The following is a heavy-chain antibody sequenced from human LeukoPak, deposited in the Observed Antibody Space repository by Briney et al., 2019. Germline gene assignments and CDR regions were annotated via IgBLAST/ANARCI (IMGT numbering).Heavy chain of an antibody. CDR2: ISSSSSYV. CDR3: ARDIQTYYYDSSGYYPLDY. CDR1: GFTFSSYS. Sequence: GGSLRLSCAASGFTFSSYSMNWVRQAPGKGLEWVSSISSSSSYVYYADSVKGRFTISRDNAKNSLYLQMNSLRAEDTAVYYCARDIQTYYYDSSGYYPLDYWGQGTLVTVSS. V-gene: IGHV3-21*01. J-gene: IGHJ4*02. D-gene: IGHD3-22*01.